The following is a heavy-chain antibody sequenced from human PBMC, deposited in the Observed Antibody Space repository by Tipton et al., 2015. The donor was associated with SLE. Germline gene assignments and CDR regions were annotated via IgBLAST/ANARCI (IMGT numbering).Heavy chain of an antibody. J-gene: IGHJ3*02. D-gene: IGHD5-24*01. V-gene: IGHV4-61*01. Sequence: TLSLTCTVSGGSISSSRYYWSWIRQPPGKGLEWIGYIYYSGSTNYNPSLKSRVTISVDTSKNQFSLKLSSVTAADTAVYYCARDWDGDAFDIWGQGTMVTVSS. CDR1: GGSISSSRYY. CDR2: IYYSGST. CDR3: ARDWDGDAFDI.